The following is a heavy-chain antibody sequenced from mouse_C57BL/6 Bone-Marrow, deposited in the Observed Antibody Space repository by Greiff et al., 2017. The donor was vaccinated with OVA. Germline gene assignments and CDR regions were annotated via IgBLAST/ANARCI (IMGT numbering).Heavy chain of an antibody. Sequence: VQLQQSGAELVKPGASVKISCKASGYAFSSYWMNWVKQRPGKGLEWIGQIYPGDGDTNNNGKFKGKATLTADKSSSTAYMQLSSLTYEDSAVYFCAREGRLAYWGQGTLVTVSA. V-gene: IGHV1-80*01. CDR1: GYAFSSYW. CDR2: IYPGDGDT. CDR3: AREGRLAY. J-gene: IGHJ3*01.